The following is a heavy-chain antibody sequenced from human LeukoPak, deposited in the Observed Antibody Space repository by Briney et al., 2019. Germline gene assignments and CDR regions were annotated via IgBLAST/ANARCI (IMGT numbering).Heavy chain of an antibody. CDR3: ARDAGVSDY. CDR2: ISGSGGST. V-gene: IGHV3-23*01. Sequence: GGSLRLSCAASGFTFSSFAMSWVRQAPGKGLEWVSAISGSGGSTYFADSVKGRFTISRDNSKNTMYLQMKSLSAEASAVYFCARDAGVSDYWGQGPLVTVSS. D-gene: IGHD6-13*01. J-gene: IGHJ4*02. CDR1: GFTFSSFA.